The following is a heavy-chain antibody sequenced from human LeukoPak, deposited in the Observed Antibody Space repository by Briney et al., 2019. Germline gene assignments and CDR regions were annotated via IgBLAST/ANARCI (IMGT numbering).Heavy chain of an antibody. CDR2: IKQDGSEK. J-gene: IGHJ4*02. Sequence: GGSLRISCAASGFTFSSYWMSWVRQAPGKGLEWVANIKQDGSEKYYVDSVKGRFTISRDNAKNSLYLQMNSLRAEDTAVYYCARSGELSEFDYWGQGTLVTVSS. CDR1: GFTFSSYW. V-gene: IGHV3-7*01. CDR3: ARSGELSEFDY. D-gene: IGHD3-10*01.